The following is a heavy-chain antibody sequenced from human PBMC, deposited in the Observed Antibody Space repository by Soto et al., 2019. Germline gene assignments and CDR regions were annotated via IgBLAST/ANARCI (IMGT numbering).Heavy chain of an antibody. CDR2: IYYSGST. CDR1: GGYY. D-gene: IGHD3-22*01. Sequence: GGYYWSWIRQHPGKGLEWIGYIYYSGSTYNNPSLKSRVDISVDTSKNQLSLKLSSVTAADTAIYYCAREITMKGWFDPWGQGTLVTVSS. V-gene: IGHV4-31*02. CDR3: AREITMKGWFDP. J-gene: IGHJ5*02.